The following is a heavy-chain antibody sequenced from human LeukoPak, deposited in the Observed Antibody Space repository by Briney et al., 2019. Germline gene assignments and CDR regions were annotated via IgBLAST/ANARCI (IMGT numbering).Heavy chain of an antibody. CDR2: INPNSGGT. CDR3: ARGGDCSGGSCQHNWFDP. J-gene: IGHJ5*02. V-gene: IGHV1-2*06. D-gene: IGHD2-15*01. CDR1: GYTFSGYF. Sequence: ASVKVSCKASGYTFSGYFLHWVRQAPGQGLEWMGRINPNSGGTNYAQKFQGRVTMTRDTSISTAYMELSRLRSDDTAVYDCARGGDCSGGSCQHNWFDPWGQGTLVTVSS.